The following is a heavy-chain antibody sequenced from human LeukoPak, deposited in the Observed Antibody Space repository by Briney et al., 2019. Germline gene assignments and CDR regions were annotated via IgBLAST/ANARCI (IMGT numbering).Heavy chain of an antibody. D-gene: IGHD3-10*01. CDR3: AGQMVRGVIIEFDY. J-gene: IGHJ4*02. CDR2: IIPILGIA. Sequence: SVKVSCKASGGTFSSYAISWVRRAPGQGLEWMGRIIPILGIANYAQKFQGRITITADKSTSTAYMELSSLRSEDTAVYYCAGQMVRGVIIEFDYWGQGTLVTVSS. CDR1: GGTFSSYA. V-gene: IGHV1-69*04.